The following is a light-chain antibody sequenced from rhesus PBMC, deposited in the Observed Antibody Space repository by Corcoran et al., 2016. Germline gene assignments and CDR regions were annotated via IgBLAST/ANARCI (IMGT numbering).Light chain of an antibody. CDR3: QQHDSSPFT. CDR1: QGIRTW. CDR2: RTS. Sequence: DIQMTQSPSSLSASVGDRVTITSRASQGIRTWLTWYQQKPGKAPKLLIYRTSNLETGVPSRFSGSGSGTDVTITLTSLQPEDIATYYCQQHDSSPFTFGPGTKLDIK. V-gene: IGKV1-69*01. J-gene: IGKJ3*01.